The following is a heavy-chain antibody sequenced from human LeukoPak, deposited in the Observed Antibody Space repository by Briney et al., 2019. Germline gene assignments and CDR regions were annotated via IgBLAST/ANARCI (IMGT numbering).Heavy chain of an antibody. D-gene: IGHD2-21*02. Sequence: KPGRSLRLTCAASGFTFSTYAMHWVRQAPGKGLEWVALMSYDGTKEYYGDAVKGRFTISRDNSKKTLYLQMNSLRVEDTAVYYCARDLKAIVYCGGDCYSCGRWGRGTLVTVSS. CDR3: ARDLKAIVYCGGDCYSCGR. V-gene: IGHV3-30*04. J-gene: IGHJ4*02. CDR2: MSYDGTKE. CDR1: GFTFSTYA.